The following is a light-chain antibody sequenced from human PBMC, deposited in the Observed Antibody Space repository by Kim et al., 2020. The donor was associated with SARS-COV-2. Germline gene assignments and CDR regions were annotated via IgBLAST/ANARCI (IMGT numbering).Light chain of an antibody. Sequence: GQSVTISCTGTSSDVGGYNYVSWYQQHPGKAPKLMIYDVSKRPSGVPDRFSGSKSCNTASLTISGLQAEDEADYYCCSYAGSYTWVFGGGTQLTVL. CDR2: DVS. J-gene: IGLJ3*02. V-gene: IGLV2-11*01. CDR3: CSYAGSYTWV. CDR1: SSDVGGYNY.